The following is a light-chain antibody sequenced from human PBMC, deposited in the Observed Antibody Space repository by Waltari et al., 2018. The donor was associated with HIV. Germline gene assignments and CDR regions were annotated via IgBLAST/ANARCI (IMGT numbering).Light chain of an antibody. V-gene: IGLV2-14*03. CDR3: SSYTSSSALYVV. CDR2: DVS. J-gene: IGLJ2*01. Sequence: QSALTQPASVSGSPGQSITISCTGTSSDVAGYNYVSWYQQHPGKAPKLMIYDVSNRPSGVSNRFSGSKSGNTASLTISGLQAEDEADYYCSSYTSSSALYVVFGGGTKLTVL. CDR1: SSDVAGYNY.